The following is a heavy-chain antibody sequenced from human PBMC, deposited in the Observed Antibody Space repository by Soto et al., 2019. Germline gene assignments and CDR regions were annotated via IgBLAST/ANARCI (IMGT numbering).Heavy chain of an antibody. Sequence: NPSETLSLTCTISGGSFSTNYWSWIRQPPGKTLEWIAYIYNNGARKYNPSLKGRATISIDTSRNQFSLTLNSAAATDTAVYYCATDSAGRGPFDPWGPGILVTVSS. CDR2: IYNNGAR. V-gene: IGHV4-59*13. CDR3: ATDSAGRGPFDP. J-gene: IGHJ5*02. D-gene: IGHD3-10*01. CDR1: GGSFSTNY.